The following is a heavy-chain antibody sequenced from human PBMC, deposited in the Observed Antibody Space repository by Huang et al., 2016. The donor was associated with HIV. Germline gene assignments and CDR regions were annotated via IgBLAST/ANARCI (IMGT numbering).Heavy chain of an antibody. CDR2: INRDGSEK. J-gene: IGHJ4*02. Sequence: EVQLVESGGGLVQPGGSLRLSCAGSGFSLNNYWMTWVRQAPGKGREWVANINRDGSEKKYVDSVKGRFTISRDNDKNSLHLHIVNLRGEDTAVYYCVRVVYVRGNILFDHWGQGSLVSVSP. V-gene: IGHV3-7*01. D-gene: IGHD3-10*02. CDR3: VRVVYVRGNILFDH. CDR1: GFSLNNYW.